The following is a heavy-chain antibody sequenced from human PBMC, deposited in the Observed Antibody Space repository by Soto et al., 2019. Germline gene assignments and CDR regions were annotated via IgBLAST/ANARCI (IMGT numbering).Heavy chain of an antibody. CDR2: VSANNGHT. D-gene: IGHD2-8*01. CDR1: GFTFSNYG. CDR3: ARDIESVTAKHFFYYYAMDV. V-gene: IGHV1-18*01. Sequence: ASVKVSCKASGFTFSNYGLNWVRQAPGQGLEWMGWVSANNGHTNYAQNLQGRVSMTTDTSKSTAYMELRGLRFDDTAVYYCARDIESVTAKHFFYYYAMDVWGQGTTVTVSS. J-gene: IGHJ6*02.